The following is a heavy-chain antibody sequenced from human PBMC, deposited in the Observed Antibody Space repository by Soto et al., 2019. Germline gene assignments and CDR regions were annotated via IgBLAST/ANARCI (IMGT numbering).Heavy chain of an antibody. J-gene: IGHJ6*02. V-gene: IGHV1-69*13. CDR2: IIPIFGTA. CDR3: ARAMVRGVIIGQTNYYYYGMDV. CDR1: GGTFSSYA. Sequence: GASVKVSCKASGGTFSSYAISWVRQAPGQGLEWMGGIIPIFGTANYAQKFQGRVTITADESTSTAYMELSSLRSEDTAVYYCARAMVRGVIIGQTNYYYYGMDVWGQGTTVTVSS. D-gene: IGHD3-10*01.